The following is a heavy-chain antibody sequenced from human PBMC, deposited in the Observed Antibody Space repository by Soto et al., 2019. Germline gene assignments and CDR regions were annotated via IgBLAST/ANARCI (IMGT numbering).Heavy chain of an antibody. CDR2: AGNKAHSFTT. CDR1: GFTFSDHY. V-gene: IGHV3-72*01. CDR3: GRLYRGYAPDF. Sequence: EVQLVESGGGLVQPGGSLRLSCAASGFTFSDHYMDWVRQAPGKGLEWVGRAGNKAHSFTTEYAASGKGRFTISRSESKDLLYLQMNRLKTEDKAVFYWGRLYRGYAPDFWGQGTLVTVSS. J-gene: IGHJ4*02. D-gene: IGHD5-12*01.